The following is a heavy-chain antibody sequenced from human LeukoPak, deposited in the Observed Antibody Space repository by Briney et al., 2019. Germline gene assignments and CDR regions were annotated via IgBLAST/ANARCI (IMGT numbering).Heavy chain of an antibody. CDR3: ASSNWYSYGIDV. CDR1: GYTFTSYY. V-gene: IGHV1-46*01. D-gene: IGHD6-13*01. J-gene: IGHJ6*04. Sequence: ASVKVSCKASGYTFTSYYLHWVQQAPGQGLEWMGIINPTAGSTSHVQRFQGRITLTRDTSASTVYMELSSLRSEDTAVYYCASSNWYSYGIDVWGKGTTVTVSS. CDR2: INPTAGST.